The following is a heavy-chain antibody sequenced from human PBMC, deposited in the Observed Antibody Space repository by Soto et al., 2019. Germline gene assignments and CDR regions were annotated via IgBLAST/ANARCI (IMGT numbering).Heavy chain of an antibody. CDR3: AREDIVVVVAATDAFDI. D-gene: IGHD2-15*01. CDR2: IKQDGSEK. Sequence: GGSLRLSCAASGFTFSSYWMSWVRQAPGKGLEWVANIKQDGSEKYYVDSVKGRFTISRDNAKNSLYLQINSLRAEDTAVYYCAREDIVVVVAATDAFDIWGQGTMVTVS. V-gene: IGHV3-7*03. J-gene: IGHJ3*02. CDR1: GFTFSSYW.